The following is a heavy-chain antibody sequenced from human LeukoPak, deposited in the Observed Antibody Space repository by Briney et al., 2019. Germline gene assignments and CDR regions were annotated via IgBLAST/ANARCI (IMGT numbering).Heavy chain of an antibody. CDR2: INHSGST. J-gene: IGHJ4*02. V-gene: IGHV4-34*01. CDR3: ARGTAVYDSSGYYYGARTGKFDY. D-gene: IGHD3-22*01. Sequence: PSETLSLTCAVYGGSFSGYYWSWIRQPPGKGLEWIGEINHSGSTNYNPSLKSRVTISVDTSKNQFSLKLSSVTAADTAVYYCARGTAVYDSSGYYYGARTGKFDYWGQGTLVTVSS. CDR1: GGSFSGYY.